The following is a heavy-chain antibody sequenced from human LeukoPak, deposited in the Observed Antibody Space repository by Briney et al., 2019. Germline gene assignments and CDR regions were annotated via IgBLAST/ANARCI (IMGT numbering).Heavy chain of an antibody. J-gene: IGHJ4*02. CDR2: IYYTGST. V-gene: IGHV4-59*08. Sequence: ASETLSLTCTVSGGSISTYYWSWIRQPPGKGLEWIGYIYYTGSTNYNPSLKSRVTISVDTSKNQFSLKLSSVTAADTAVYYCARASPVGYNLDYWGQGTLVTVSS. CDR1: GGSISTYY. CDR3: ARASPVGYNLDY. D-gene: IGHD1-1*01.